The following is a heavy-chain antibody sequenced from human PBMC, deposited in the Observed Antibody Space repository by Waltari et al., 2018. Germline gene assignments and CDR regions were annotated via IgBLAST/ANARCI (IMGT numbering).Heavy chain of an antibody. Sequence: QVQLVESGGGVVQPGRSLRLSCAASGFTFSGFGMHWVRQAPGKGLEWVAVIWNDGSNEYYVDSVKGRFTISRDNSKNTLYLQMNSLRAEDSAVYYCASQSTTLFDYWGQGTLVTVSS. D-gene: IGHD2-15*01. CDR3: ASQSTTLFDY. CDR1: GFTFSGFG. V-gene: IGHV3-33*01. J-gene: IGHJ4*02. CDR2: IWNDGSNE.